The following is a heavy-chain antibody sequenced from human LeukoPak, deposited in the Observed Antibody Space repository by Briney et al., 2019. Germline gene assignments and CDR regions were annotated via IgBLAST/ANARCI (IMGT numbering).Heavy chain of an antibody. J-gene: IGHJ4*02. CDR1: GFNFTSYW. Sequence: GESLQISCKGSGFNFTSYWIGWVRQLPGKGLEWMGIIYPGDSDTRYSPSFQGQATISADKSIRTAYLQWSSLKASDTAMYYCARRSGNYVDYWGQGTLVTVSS. CDR2: IYPGDSDT. V-gene: IGHV5-51*01. D-gene: IGHD1-26*01. CDR3: ARRSGNYVDY.